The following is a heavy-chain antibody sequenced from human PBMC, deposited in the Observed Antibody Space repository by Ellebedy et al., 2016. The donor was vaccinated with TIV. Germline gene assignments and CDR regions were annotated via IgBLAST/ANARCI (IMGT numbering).Heavy chain of an antibody. V-gene: IGHV3-48*02. CDR3: VRVSRSGNYPG. CDR1: GFTFSSYD. J-gene: IGHJ4*02. D-gene: IGHD1-26*01. Sequence: GGSLRLXXAASGFTFSSYDMNWVRQAPGKGLEWVSYIGSGSDTIYYADPVKGRFTISRDNAKNSLYLQMNSLREEDTAIYYCVRVSRSGNYPGWGQGTLVTVSS. CDR2: IGSGSDTI.